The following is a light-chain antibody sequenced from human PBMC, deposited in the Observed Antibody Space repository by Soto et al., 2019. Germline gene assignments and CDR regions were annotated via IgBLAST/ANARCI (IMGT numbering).Light chain of an antibody. CDR2: DVN. Sequence: QSALTQPASVSGSPGQSIAISCTGTSSDVGGYNFVSWYQQHPGKAPKLMIYDVNIRPSGIYNRFSGSKSGNTASLTISGLQAEDEADYYCSSYSGSSTLVVFGGGTKLTVL. J-gene: IGLJ2*01. V-gene: IGLV2-14*01. CDR1: SSDVGGYNF. CDR3: SSYSGSSTLVV.